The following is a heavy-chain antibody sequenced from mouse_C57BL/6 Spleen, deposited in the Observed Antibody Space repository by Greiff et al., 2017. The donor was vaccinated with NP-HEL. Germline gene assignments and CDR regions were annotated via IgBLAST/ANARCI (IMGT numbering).Heavy chain of an antibody. V-gene: IGHV5-4*01. CDR1: GFTFSSYA. CDR2: ISDGGSYT. D-gene: IGHD4-1*01. Sequence: DVQLVESGGGLVKPGGSLKLSCAASGFTFSSYAMSWVRQTPEKRLEWVATISDGGSYTYYPDNVKGRFTISRDNAKNNLYLQMSHLKSEDTAMYYCARGGLGRGYFDVWGTGTTVTVSS. J-gene: IGHJ1*03. CDR3: ARGGLGRGYFDV.